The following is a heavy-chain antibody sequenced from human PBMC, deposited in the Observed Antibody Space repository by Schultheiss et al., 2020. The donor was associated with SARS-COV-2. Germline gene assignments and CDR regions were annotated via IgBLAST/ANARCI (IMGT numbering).Heavy chain of an antibody. Sequence: GGSLRLSCAASGFTFSSYGMHWVRQAPGKGLEWVAVISYDGSNKYYADSVKGRFTISRDNSKNTLYLQMNSLRAEDTAVYYCAKTFLGLRRYYDFWSGYYISGYYGMDVWGQGTTVTVSS. CDR1: GFTFSSYG. V-gene: IGHV3-30*18. CDR2: ISYDGSNK. CDR3: AKTFLGLRRYYDFWSGYYISGYYGMDV. D-gene: IGHD3-3*01. J-gene: IGHJ6*02.